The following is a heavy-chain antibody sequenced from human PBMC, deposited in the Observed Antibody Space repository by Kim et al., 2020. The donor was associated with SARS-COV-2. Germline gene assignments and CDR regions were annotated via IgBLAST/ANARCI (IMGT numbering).Heavy chain of an antibody. CDR2: IWYDGSNK. J-gene: IGHJ4*02. Sequence: GGSLRLSCAASGFTFSSYGMHWVRQAPGKGLEWVAVIWYDGSNKYYADSVKGRFTISRDNSKNTLYLQMNSLRAEDTAVYYCARGCFAVRCLGGNEKNDYWGQGTLVTVSS. CDR3: ARGCFAVRCLGGNEKNDY. V-gene: IGHV3-33*01. CDR1: GFTFSSYG. D-gene: IGHD3-16*01.